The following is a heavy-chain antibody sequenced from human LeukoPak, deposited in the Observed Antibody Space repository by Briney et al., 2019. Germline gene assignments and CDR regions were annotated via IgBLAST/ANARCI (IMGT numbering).Heavy chain of an antibody. CDR1: GGSISSSSYY. Sequence: PSETLSLTCTVSGGSISSSSYYWGWIRQPPGKGLEWIGSIYYSGSTYYNPSLKSRVTISVDTSKNQFSLKLSSVTAADTAVYYCARSKFTIFGVVLGGFDYWGQGTLVTVSS. J-gene: IGHJ4*02. D-gene: IGHD3-3*01. CDR3: ARSKFTIFGVVLGGFDY. CDR2: IYYSGST. V-gene: IGHV4-39*07.